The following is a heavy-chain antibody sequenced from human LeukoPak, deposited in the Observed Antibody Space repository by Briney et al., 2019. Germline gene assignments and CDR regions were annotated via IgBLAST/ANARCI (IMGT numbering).Heavy chain of an antibody. CDR1: GGTFNSHT. Sequence: SVKVSCKASGGTFNSHTITWVRQAPGQGLEWMGAFIPIFAMTIYAQKFQGRVTMTGDTSTDTAYMELSSLRSEDTAVYYCATAGYSYGDFDYWGQGTLVTVSS. CDR2: FIPIFAMT. J-gene: IGHJ4*02. D-gene: IGHD5-18*01. CDR3: ATAGYSYGDFDY. V-gene: IGHV1-69*10.